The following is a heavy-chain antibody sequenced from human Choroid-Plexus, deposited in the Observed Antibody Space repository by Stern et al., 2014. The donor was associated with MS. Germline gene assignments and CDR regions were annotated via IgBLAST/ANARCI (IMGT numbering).Heavy chain of an antibody. J-gene: IGHJ6*02. V-gene: IGHV1-2*02. CDR1: GYIFTGYY. D-gene: IGHD3-3*01. Sequence: VQLVESGAEVKKPGASVKVSCKTSGYIFTGYYIHWVRQAPGQGLEWMAWINPNTGGPKYAQKFQGRVTMSRDTSISTAYVELSSLTSDDTAVYYCARYQRGITIFGVVTDYYYLGMDVWGQGTTVTVSS. CDR2: INPNTGGP. CDR3: ARYQRGITIFGVVTDYYYLGMDV.